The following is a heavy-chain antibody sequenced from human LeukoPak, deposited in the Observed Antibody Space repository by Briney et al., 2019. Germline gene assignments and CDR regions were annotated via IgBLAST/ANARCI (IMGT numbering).Heavy chain of an antibody. CDR1: GYTFTSYD. Sequence: ASVKVSCKASGYTFTSYDINWVRQATGQGLEWMGWMNPNSGNTGYAQKFQGRVTITRNTSISTAYMELRSLRSDDTAVSYCARGPIAAAGSGSVPIDYWGQGTLVTVSS. CDR3: ARGPIAAAGSGSVPIDY. J-gene: IGHJ4*02. CDR2: MNPNSGNT. V-gene: IGHV1-8*03. D-gene: IGHD6-13*01.